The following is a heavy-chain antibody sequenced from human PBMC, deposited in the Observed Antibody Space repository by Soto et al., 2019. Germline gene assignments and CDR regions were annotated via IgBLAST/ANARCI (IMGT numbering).Heavy chain of an antibody. J-gene: IGHJ3*02. CDR2: ISAYNGNT. Sequence: GASVKVSCKASGYTFTSYGISWVRQAPGQGLEWMGWISAYNGNTNYAQKLQGRVTMTTDTSTSTAYMELRSLRSDDTAVYYCARVGMKYSSSWYPDAYDIWGQGTMVTVS. CDR1: GYTFTSYG. D-gene: IGHD6-13*01. CDR3: ARVGMKYSSSWYPDAYDI. V-gene: IGHV1-18*01.